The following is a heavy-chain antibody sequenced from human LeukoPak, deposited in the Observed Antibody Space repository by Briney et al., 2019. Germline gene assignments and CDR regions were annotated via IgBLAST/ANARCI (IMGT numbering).Heavy chain of an antibody. Sequence: GGSLRLSCAASRFTLSSYAMSWVRQAPGKGLEWVSLISGNAGSTYYADSVKGRFTISRDITKNTLYLQMNSLRAEDTAVYYCAKDGLQFSEWLPPLGYWGQGTLVTVSS. CDR3: AKDGLQFSEWLPPLGY. D-gene: IGHD3-3*01. J-gene: IGHJ4*02. V-gene: IGHV3-23*01. CDR2: ISGNAGST. CDR1: RFTLSSYA.